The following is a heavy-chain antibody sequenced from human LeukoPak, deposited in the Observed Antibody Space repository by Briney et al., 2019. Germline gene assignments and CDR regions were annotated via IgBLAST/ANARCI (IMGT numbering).Heavy chain of an antibody. CDR3: ARGGVAGVYYYYYYYMDV. CDR2: ISSSGSTI. J-gene: IGHJ6*03. Sequence: GGSLRLSCAASGFTFSDYYMSWIRQAPGKGLEWVSYISSSGSTIYYADSVKGRFTISRDNAKNSLYLQMNSLRAEDTAVYYCARGGVAGVYYYYYYYMDVWGKGTTVTVSS. CDR1: GFTFSDYY. V-gene: IGHV3-11*04. D-gene: IGHD6-19*01.